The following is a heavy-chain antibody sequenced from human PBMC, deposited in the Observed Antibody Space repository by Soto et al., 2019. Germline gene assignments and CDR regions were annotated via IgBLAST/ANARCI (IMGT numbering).Heavy chain of an antibody. D-gene: IGHD5-12*01. CDR3: ARDRVVSAYDFTWFDS. V-gene: IGHV1-2*04. CDR2: INPNSGGT. CDR1: GFNFTDHY. Sequence: QVQLVQSGAEVRKPGASVKVSCKASGFNFTDHYMHWVRQAPGQGLEWMGWINPNSGGTKYAQNFQDWVKMTRDTSVSTMYMELRRLRSDDTAVYYCARDRVVSAYDFTWFDSWGQGKLVTFSS. J-gene: IGHJ5*01.